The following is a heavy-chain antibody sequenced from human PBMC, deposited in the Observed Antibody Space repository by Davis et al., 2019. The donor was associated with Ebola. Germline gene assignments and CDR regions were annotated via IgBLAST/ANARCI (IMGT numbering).Heavy chain of an antibody. Sequence: ASVKVSCKASGGTFSSYAISWVRQAPGQGLEWMGWISAYNGNTNYAQKLQGRVTMTTDTSTSTAYMELRSLRSDDTAVYYCARGGIVVVVAAHYYYYGMDVWGQGTTVTVSS. V-gene: IGHV1-18*01. CDR3: ARGGIVVVVAAHYYYYGMDV. CDR2: ISAYNGNT. D-gene: IGHD2-15*01. J-gene: IGHJ6*02. CDR1: GGTFSSYA.